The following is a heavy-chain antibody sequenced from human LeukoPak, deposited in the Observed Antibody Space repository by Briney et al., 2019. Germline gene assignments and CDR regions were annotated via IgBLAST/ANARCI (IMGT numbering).Heavy chain of an antibody. J-gene: IGHJ4*02. Sequence: HPGGSLRRSCAGSGFTFSSYAMIWVRQAPGKGLEWFSAISGSGGSTYYADSVKGRFTISRDNSKNTLYLQMNSLRAEDTAVYYCAKAQQQLVQTLDYWGQGTLVTV. V-gene: IGHV3-23*01. D-gene: IGHD6-13*01. CDR1: GFTFSSYA. CDR3: AKAQQQLVQTLDY. CDR2: ISGSGGST.